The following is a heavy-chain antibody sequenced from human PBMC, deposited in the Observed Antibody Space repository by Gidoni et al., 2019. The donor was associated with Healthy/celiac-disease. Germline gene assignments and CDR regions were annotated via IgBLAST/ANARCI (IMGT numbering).Heavy chain of an antibody. CDR1: GFTFSGSA. D-gene: IGHD6-13*01. V-gene: IGHV3-73*02. Sequence: EVQLVESGGGLVQPGGSLKLSCAASGFTFSGSAMHWVRQASGKGLEWVGRIRSKANSYATAYAASVKGRFTISRDDSKNTAYLQMNSLKTEDTAVYYCTRAAAGTCFWSWGQGTLVTVSS. CDR2: IRSKANSYAT. CDR3: TRAAAGTCFWS. J-gene: IGHJ5*02.